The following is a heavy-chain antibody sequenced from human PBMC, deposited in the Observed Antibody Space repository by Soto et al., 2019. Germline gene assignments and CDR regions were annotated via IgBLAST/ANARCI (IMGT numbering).Heavy chain of an antibody. CDR3: AMGGVTTLAPLP. Sequence: VQLLQSGAEVKKPGASVKVSCKASGYTFTGYFMNWLRQAPGEGLEWMGWITPNSGATKYAPKFQGTVTMPRDTSNATAYLGLARLTSDDTAIYCWAMGGVTTLAPLPWGPGPPVTVS. V-gene: IGHV1-2*02. J-gene: IGHJ5*02. CDR1: GYTFTGYF. D-gene: IGHD1-1*01. CDR2: ITPNSGAT.